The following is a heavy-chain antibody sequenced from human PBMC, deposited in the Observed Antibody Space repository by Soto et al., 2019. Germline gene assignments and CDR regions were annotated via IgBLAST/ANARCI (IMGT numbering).Heavy chain of an antibody. CDR1: GFTFNIYA. D-gene: IGHD3-22*01. Sequence: GGSLRVSCAASGFTFNIYAMTWVRQAPGKGLEWVSAISRYGDITYYADSVEGRFSISRDNSKNTLYLQMNSLRAEDTAVYYCAKDRYLDHDSRGYLFDNWGQGTLVTVSS. V-gene: IGHV3-23*01. CDR3: AKDRYLDHDSRGYLFDN. CDR2: ISRYGDIT. J-gene: IGHJ4*02.